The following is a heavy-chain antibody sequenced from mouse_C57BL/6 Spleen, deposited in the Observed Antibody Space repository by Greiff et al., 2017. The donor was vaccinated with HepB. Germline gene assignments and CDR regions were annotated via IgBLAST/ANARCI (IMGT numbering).Heavy chain of an antibody. CDR3: TRIGLRRFAY. J-gene: IGHJ3*01. CDR2: IDPETGGT. V-gene: IGHV1-15*01. CDR1: GYTFTDYE. Sequence: VQLQQSGAELVRPGASVTLSCKASGYTFTDYEMHWVKQTPVHGLEWIGAIDPETGGTAYNQKFKGKAILTADKSSSTAYMELRSLTSEDSAVYYGTRIGLRRFAYWGQGTLVTVSA. D-gene: IGHD2-4*01.